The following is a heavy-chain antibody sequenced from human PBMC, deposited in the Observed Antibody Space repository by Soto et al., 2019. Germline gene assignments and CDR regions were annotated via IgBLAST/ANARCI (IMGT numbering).Heavy chain of an antibody. V-gene: IGHV4-30-2*01. Sequence: TLSLTCAVSGCSISGGGYSWCWIRQPPGKGLEWIGYIYHSGSTYYNPSLKSRVTISVDRSKNQFSLKLSSVTAADTAVYYCARRWGTTFDYWGQGTLVTVSS. J-gene: IGHJ4*02. CDR1: GCSISGGGYS. CDR3: ARRWGTTFDY. CDR2: IYHSGST. D-gene: IGHD3-16*01.